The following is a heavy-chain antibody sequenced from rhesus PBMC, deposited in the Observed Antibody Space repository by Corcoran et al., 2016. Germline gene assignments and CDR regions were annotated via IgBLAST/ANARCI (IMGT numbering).Heavy chain of an antibody. CDR3: ARDRIAAAESDY. D-gene: IGHD6-31*01. CDR1: GGSISSGYYY. V-gene: IGHV4-122*02. CDR2: ITYSGST. J-gene: IGHJ4*01. Sequence: QVQLQESGPGLVKPSETLSLTCAVSGGSISSGYYYWSWIRQPPGKGLEWIWYITYSGSTSYNPSLKSRVTSSRDPSKNQFSLKLSSVTAADTAVYYCARDRIAAAESDYWGQGVLVTVSS.